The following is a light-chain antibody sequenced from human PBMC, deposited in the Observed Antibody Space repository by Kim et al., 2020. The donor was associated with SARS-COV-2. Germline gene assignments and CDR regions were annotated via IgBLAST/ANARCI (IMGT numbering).Light chain of an antibody. CDR1: QGISGN. Sequence: DIQLTQSPSSLSTSLGDTVTITCRASQGISGNLAWFQQKPGEAPKPLIYAASTLQGGVPSRFSGTGSGKDFTLTITSLQPDDLAIYFCQQYNSHPITFGQGTRLEIK. CDR2: AAS. V-gene: IGKV1-16*01. J-gene: IGKJ5*01. CDR3: QQYNSHPIT.